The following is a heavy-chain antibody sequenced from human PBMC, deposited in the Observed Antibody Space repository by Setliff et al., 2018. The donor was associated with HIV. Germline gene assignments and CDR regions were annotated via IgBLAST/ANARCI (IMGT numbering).Heavy chain of an antibody. CDR1: GGSFSSHY. J-gene: IGHJ4*02. V-gene: IGHV4-59*08. Sequence: PSETLSLTCAVYGGSFSSHYWSWIRQPPGKGLEWIGSIYYNGITNYNPSLKSRVTVSVDTSKNQLSLKLNSATAADTAVYYCARQAWHYDRDGYFIDYWGQGKLVTVSS. CDR3: ARQAWHYDRDGYFIDY. CDR2: IYYNGIT. D-gene: IGHD3-22*01.